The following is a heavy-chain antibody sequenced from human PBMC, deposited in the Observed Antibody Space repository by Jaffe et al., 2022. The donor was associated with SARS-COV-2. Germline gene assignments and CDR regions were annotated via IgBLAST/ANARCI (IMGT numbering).Heavy chain of an antibody. Sequence: QVQLVESGGGVVQPGRSLRLSCAASGFTFSSYGMHWVRQAPGKGLEWVAVISYDGSNKYYADSVKGRFTISRDNSKNTLYLQMNSLRAEDTAVYYCAKDFESSGPHYYYYYGMDVWGQGTTVTVSS. CDR1: GFTFSSYG. D-gene: IGHD6-19*01. CDR3: AKDFESSGPHYYYYYGMDV. V-gene: IGHV3-30*18. J-gene: IGHJ6*02. CDR2: ISYDGSNK.